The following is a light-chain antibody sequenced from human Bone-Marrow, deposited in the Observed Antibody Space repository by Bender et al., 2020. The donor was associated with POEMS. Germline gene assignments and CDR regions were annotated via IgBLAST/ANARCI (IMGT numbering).Light chain of an antibody. CDR3: CSYAGISVRYV. CDR2: EVT. J-gene: IGLJ1*01. Sequence: QSALTQPPSASGSPGQSVTISCTGASSDVGGYDYVSWYQQHPGKAPKVMIYEVTNRPSGVSNRFSGSKSDNTASLTISGLQAEDEADYYCCSYAGISVRYVFGTGTTVTVL. V-gene: IGLV2-14*01. CDR1: SSDVGGYDY.